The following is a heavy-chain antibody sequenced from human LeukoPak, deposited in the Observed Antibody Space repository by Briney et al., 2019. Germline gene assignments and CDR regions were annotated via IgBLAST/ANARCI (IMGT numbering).Heavy chain of an antibody. Sequence: SETLSLTCSVSAGSISSRPYDWGWVRQPPGKGLEYIGSISSSGSTYYNPSLQSRVTISIDASKIQFSLQLVSVTAADTAVYYCARHLSQGDGNKRGFDYWGQGTLVTVSP. D-gene: IGHD5-24*01. CDR3: ARHLSQGDGNKRGFDY. J-gene: IGHJ4*02. CDR1: AGSISSRPYD. V-gene: IGHV4-39*01. CDR2: ISSSGST.